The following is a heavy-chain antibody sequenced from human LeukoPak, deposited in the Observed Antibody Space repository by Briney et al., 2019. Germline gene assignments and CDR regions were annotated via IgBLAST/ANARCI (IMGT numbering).Heavy chain of an antibody. V-gene: IGHV4-34*01. CDR2: INHSGST. Sequence: SETLSLTCAVYGGSFSGYQWSWIRQPPGKGLEWIGEINHSGSTNYNPSLKGRVTISVDTSKNQFSLKLSSVTAADTAIYYCARERTMVRGMSWFDPWGQGTLVTVSS. J-gene: IGHJ5*02. CDR1: GGSFSGYQ. D-gene: IGHD3-10*01. CDR3: ARERTMVRGMSWFDP.